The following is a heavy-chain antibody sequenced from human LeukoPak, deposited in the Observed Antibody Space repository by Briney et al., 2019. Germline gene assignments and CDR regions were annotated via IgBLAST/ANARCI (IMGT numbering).Heavy chain of an antibody. J-gene: IGHJ4*02. CDR1: GFTFSSYE. CDR2: INSRGEVT. V-gene: IGHV3-48*03. Sequence: GGSLRLSCAASGFTFSSYEMIWVRQAPGKGLEWLSYINSRGEVTYYADSVKGRFTISRDNAKNSVYLQMNSLRAEDTAVYYCAREGSYYFDYWGQGTQVTVSS. CDR3: AREGSYYFDY.